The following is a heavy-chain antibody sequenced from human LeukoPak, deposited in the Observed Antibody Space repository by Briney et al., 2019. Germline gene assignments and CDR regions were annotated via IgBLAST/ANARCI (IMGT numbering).Heavy chain of an antibody. CDR2: ISAYNGNT. D-gene: IGHD3-10*01. CDR1: GYTFTSYG. V-gene: IGHV1-18*01. J-gene: IGHJ6*02. Sequence: GASVKVSCKASGYTFTSYGISWVRQAPGQGLEWMGWISAYNGNTNYAQKLQGRVTMTTDTSTGTAYMELRSLRSDDTAVYYCARDRWFGELLSHYYYGMDVWGQGTTVTVSS. CDR3: ARDRWFGELLSHYYYGMDV.